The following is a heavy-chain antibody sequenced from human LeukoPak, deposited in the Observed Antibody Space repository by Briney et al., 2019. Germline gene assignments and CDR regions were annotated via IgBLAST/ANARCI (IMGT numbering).Heavy chain of an antibody. D-gene: IGHD2-15*01. V-gene: IGHV4-39*01. CDR3: ARGSQYCSGGSCYWGY. CDR1: GGSISSSSYY. CDR2: IYYSGST. J-gene: IGHJ4*02. Sequence: SETLSLTCTVSGGSISSSSYYWGWIRQPPGKGLEWIGSIYYSGSTYHNPSLKSRVTISVDTSKNQFSLRLSSVTAADTAVYYCARGSQYCSGGSCYWGYWGQGTLVTVSS.